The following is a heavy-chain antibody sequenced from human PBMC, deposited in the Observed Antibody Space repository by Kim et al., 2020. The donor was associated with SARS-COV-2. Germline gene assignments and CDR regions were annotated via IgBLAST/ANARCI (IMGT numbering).Heavy chain of an antibody. J-gene: IGHJ2*01. V-gene: IGHV4-34*01. D-gene: IGHD2-21*02. CDR1: GGSFSGYY. CDR3: ARAPLGGVVTALGSGWYFDL. CDR2: INHSGST. Sequence: SETLSLTCAVYGGSFSGYYWSWIRQPPGKGLEWIGEINHSGSTNYNPSLKSRVTISVDTSKNQFSLKLSSVTAADTAVYYCARAPLGGVVTALGSGWYFDLWGRGTLVTVSS.